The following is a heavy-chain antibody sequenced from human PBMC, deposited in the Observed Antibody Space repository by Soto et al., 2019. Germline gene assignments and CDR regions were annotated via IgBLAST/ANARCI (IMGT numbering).Heavy chain of an antibody. Sequence: QVQLVQSGAEVKKPGASVKVSCKASGYTFTSYDINWVRQATGQGLEWMGWMNPNSANTGYAQKFQGSVTMTRDTSISTDYLALSSLRSEDTAVYYCARAGVRGMDVWGQGTTVTVSS. CDR1: GYTFTSYD. J-gene: IGHJ6*02. CDR2: MNPNSANT. CDR3: ARAGVRGMDV. V-gene: IGHV1-8*01. D-gene: IGHD3-10*01.